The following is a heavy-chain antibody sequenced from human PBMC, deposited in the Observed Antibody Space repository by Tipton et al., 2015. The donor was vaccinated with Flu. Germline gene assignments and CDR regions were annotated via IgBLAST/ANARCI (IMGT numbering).Heavy chain of an antibody. D-gene: IGHD3-22*01. CDR3: AREVDYYDSSGPISLFYY. CDR1: GGSISSGGYY. CDR2: IYYSGST. V-gene: IGHV4-31*03. Sequence: TLSLTCTVSGGSISSGGYYWSWIRQHPGKGLEWIGYIYYSGSTYYNPSLKSRVTISVDTSKNQFSLKLSSVTAADTAVYYCAREVDYYDSSGPISLFYYWGQGTLVTVSS. J-gene: IGHJ4*02.